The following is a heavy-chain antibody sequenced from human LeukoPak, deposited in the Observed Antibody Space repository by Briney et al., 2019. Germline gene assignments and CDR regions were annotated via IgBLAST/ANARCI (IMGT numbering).Heavy chain of an antibody. CDR1: GFTFSSYA. D-gene: IGHD6-19*01. J-gene: IGHJ3*02. CDR2: ISGTGGST. V-gene: IGHV3-23*01. CDR3: AKDLNRQWLVPRGAFDI. Sequence: GGSLRLACAASGFTFSSYAMSWVRQAPGKGLEWVSVISGTGGSTYYADSVKGRFAISRDNAKNSLYLQMNSLRAEDTALYYCAKDLNRQWLVPRGAFDIWGQGTMVTVSS.